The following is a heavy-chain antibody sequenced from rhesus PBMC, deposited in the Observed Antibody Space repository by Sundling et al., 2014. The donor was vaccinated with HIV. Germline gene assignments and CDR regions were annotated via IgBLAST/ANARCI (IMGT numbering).Heavy chain of an antibody. Sequence: EVRLVESGGGLIQPGGSLRLSCAASGFTFSDHYLNWVRQAPGKGPEWVGFIRNKANYGTADYAASVKDRFSISRDDSKSIAYLQMNSLKTEDTAVYYCATARSGYSHFDYWGQGVLVTVSS. CDR3: ATARSGYSHFDY. V-gene: IGHV3-116*02. J-gene: IGHJ4*01. CDR1: GFTFSDHY. D-gene: IGHD3-28*01. CDR2: IRNKANYGTA.